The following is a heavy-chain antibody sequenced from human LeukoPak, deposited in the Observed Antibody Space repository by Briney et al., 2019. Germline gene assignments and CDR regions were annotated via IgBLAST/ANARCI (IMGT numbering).Heavy chain of an antibody. CDR3: ARGRPAHYFDS. V-gene: IGHV3-66*01. CDR2: IYSGGYT. J-gene: IGHJ4*02. D-gene: IGHD6-6*01. Sequence: GGSLRLSCAASGFTVSSTYLTWVRQAPGKGLEWLSVIYSGGYTYYADFVRGRFFISRDISENMVYLQMNSPSVEDTAVYFCARGRPAHYFDSWGPGTLVTVS. CDR1: GFTVSSTY.